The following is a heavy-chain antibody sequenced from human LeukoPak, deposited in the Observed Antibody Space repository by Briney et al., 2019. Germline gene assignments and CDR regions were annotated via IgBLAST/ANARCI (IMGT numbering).Heavy chain of an antibody. CDR1: GFTFNSFG. J-gene: IGHJ3*02. CDR2: ISYDGSNK. Sequence: PGGSLRLSCAASGFTFNSFGMHWVRQAPGKGLEWVAVISYDGSNKYFADSVKGRFTISRDNSENTLYLQMNSLRAEDTAVYYCAKDYDSSGWAAFDIWGQGTMVTVSS. CDR3: AKDYDSSGWAAFDI. D-gene: IGHD3-22*01. V-gene: IGHV3-30*18.